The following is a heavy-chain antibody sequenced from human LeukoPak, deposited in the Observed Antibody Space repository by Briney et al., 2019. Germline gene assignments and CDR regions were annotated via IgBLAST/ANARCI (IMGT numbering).Heavy chain of an antibody. CDR3: ARVEPGSYYCAFDI. J-gene: IGHJ3*02. V-gene: IGHV4-30-4*01. CDR2: IYHSGST. CDR1: GGSISSGDYY. Sequence: PSQTLSLTCTVSGGSISSGDYYWSWIRQPPGKGLEWIGEIYHSGSTNYNPSLKSRVTISVDKSKNQFSLKLSSVTAADTAVYYCARVEPGSYYCAFDIWGQGTMVTVSS. D-gene: IGHD1-26*01.